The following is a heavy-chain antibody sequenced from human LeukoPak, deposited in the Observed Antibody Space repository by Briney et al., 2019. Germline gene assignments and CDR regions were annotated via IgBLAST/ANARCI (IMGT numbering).Heavy chain of an antibody. J-gene: IGHJ4*02. D-gene: IGHD3-3*01. V-gene: IGHV3-74*01. CDR1: GFTFSSYW. Sequence: GGSLRLSCAASGFTFSSYWMHWVRHAPGKGLVWVSRINSDGSSTSYADSVKGRFTISRDNAKNTLYLQMNSLRAEDTAVYYCASDEDFWSGYLYYWGQGTLVTVSS. CDR2: INSDGSST. CDR3: ASDEDFWSGYLYY.